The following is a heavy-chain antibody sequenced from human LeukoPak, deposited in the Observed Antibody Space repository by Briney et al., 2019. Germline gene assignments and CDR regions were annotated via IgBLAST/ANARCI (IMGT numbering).Heavy chain of an antibody. D-gene: IGHD6-13*01. V-gene: IGHV4-4*02. CDR2: IYHSGGT. CDR1: GGSITSDNW. Sequence: PSETLSLTCAVSGGSITSDNWWSWVRQSPGQGLGWIGEIYHSGGTNYNPSLKGRVTISVDKSNNHFSLRLASVTAADTAVYYCARTFGYSGSWYFFDYWGQGTLVTVSS. J-gene: IGHJ4*01. CDR3: ARTFGYSGSWYFFDY.